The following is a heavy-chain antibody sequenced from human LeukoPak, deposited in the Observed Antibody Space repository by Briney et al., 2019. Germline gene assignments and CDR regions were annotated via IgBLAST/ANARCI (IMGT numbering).Heavy chain of an antibody. J-gene: IGHJ5*02. CDR1: GFSFSSYW. V-gene: IGHV3-74*01. CDR3: ARRAAATGGFDP. CDR2: IKSAGSRT. Sequence: PGGSLRLSCAASGFSFSSYWMHWVRHAPGTGLVWVSRIKSAGSRTDYADSVKGRFTISRDNAKNTLFLQMSSLRAEDTAVYYCARRAAATGGFDPWGQGTLVTVSS. D-gene: IGHD2-2*01.